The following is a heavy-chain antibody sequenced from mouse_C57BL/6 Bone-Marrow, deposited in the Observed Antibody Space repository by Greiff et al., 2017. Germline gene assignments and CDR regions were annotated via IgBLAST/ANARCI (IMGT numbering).Heavy chain of an antibody. CDR2: IDPETGGT. Sequence: QVTLKESGAELVRPGASVTLSCKASGYTFTDYEMHWVKQTPVHGLEWIGAIDPETGGTAYNQKFKGKAILTADKSSSTAYMELRSLTSEDSAVYYCTRYRFAYWGQGTLVTVSA. V-gene: IGHV1-15*01. CDR3: TRYRFAY. J-gene: IGHJ3*01. CDR1: GYTFTDYE.